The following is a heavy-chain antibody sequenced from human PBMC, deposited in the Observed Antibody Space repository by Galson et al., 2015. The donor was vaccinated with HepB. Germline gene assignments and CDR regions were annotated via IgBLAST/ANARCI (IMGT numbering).Heavy chain of an antibody. CDR1: GYTFTSSG. V-gene: IGHV1-18*01. Sequence: SVKVSCKASGYTFTSSGISWVRQAPGQGLEWLGRISAYNGNTNYAQKLQGSVTMTTDTSTSTAYMELRSLRSDDTAVYYCAIRDAYHREDYFDYWGQGTLVTVSS. CDR2: ISAYNGNT. J-gene: IGHJ4*02. D-gene: IGHD5-24*01. CDR3: AIRDAYHREDYFDY.